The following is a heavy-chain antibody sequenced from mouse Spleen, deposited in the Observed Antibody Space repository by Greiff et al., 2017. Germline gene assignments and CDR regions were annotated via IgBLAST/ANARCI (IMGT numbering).Heavy chain of an antibody. CDR2: IYPGDGDT. CDR1: GYAFSSSW. CDR3: ASPRGNSYYYAMDY. V-gene: IGHV1-82*01. Sequence: QVQLQQSGPELVKPGASVKISCKASGYAFSSSWMNWVKQRPGKGLEWIGRIYPGDGDTNYNGKFKGKATLTADKSSSTAYMQLSSLTSEDSAVYFCASPRGNSYYYAMDYWGQGTSVTVSS. D-gene: IGHD2-1*01. J-gene: IGHJ4*01.